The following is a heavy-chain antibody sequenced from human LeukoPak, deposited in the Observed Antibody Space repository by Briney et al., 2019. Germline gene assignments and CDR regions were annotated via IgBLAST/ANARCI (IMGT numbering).Heavy chain of an antibody. V-gene: IGHV3-33*01. D-gene: IGHD3-22*01. CDR2: IWYDGSNK. CDR1: GFTFSSYG. Sequence: PGRSLRLSCAASGFTFSSYGMHWVRQAPGKGLEWVAVIWYDGSNKYYADSVEGRFTISRDNSKNTLYLQMNSLRAEDTAVYYCARDYYDSGGYHPFDYWGQGTLVTVSS. J-gene: IGHJ4*02. CDR3: ARDYYDSGGYHPFDY.